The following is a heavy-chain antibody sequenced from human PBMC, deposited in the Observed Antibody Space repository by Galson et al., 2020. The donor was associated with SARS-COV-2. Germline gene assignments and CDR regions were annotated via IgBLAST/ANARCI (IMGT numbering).Heavy chain of an antibody. CDR3: VRVGGGGGEYVNWFDP. Sequence: TGGSLRLTCAASGFTFSDYSMNWVRQSPGKGLEWLSYISTSSSIIYYADSVKGRFTISRDNAKNSLDLQMDSLRDEDTAVYYCVRVGGGGGEYVNWFDPWGQGTLVTVAS. CDR1: GFTFSDYS. J-gene: IGHJ5*02. CDR2: ISTSSSII. V-gene: IGHV3-48*02. D-gene: IGHD2-15*01.